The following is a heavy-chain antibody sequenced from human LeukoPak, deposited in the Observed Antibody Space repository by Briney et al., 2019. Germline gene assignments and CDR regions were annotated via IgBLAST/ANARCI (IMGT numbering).Heavy chain of an antibody. J-gene: IGHJ6*02. D-gene: IGHD6-13*01. CDR1: GGSISSYY. Sequence: SETLSLTCTVSGGSISSYYWSWIRQPAGKGLERIGRIYTSGSTNYNPSLKSRVTMSVDTSKNQFSLKLSFVTAADTAVYYCARDHIAAHYYYGMDVWGQGTTVTVSS. V-gene: IGHV4-4*07. CDR2: IYTSGST. CDR3: ARDHIAAHYYYGMDV.